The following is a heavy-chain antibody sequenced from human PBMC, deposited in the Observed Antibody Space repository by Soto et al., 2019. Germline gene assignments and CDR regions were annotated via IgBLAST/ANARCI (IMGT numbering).Heavy chain of an antibody. Sequence: ASVKVSCKASGYTFTGHYIHWVRQAPEQGPEWMGEIGPEAGATRYAQKFQGRVTMTRDMSITTVYMELNNLSPDDTAVYYCGRGRSGQIVVFFWGQGTPVTVSS. V-gene: IGHV1-2*02. D-gene: IGHD1-26*01. CDR1: GYTFTGHY. CDR2: IGPEAGAT. CDR3: GRGRSGQIVVFF. J-gene: IGHJ4*02.